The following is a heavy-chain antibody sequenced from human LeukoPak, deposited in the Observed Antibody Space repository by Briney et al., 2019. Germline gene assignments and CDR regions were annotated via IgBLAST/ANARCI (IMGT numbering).Heavy chain of an antibody. Sequence: SETLSLTCTVSGGSISSYYWSWIRQPPGKGLEWIGYIYYSGSTNYNPSLKSRVTISVDTSKNQFSLKLSSVTAADTAVYYYARQCAYSSGWYCFGYWGQGTLVTVSS. CDR1: GGSISSYY. CDR2: IYYSGST. D-gene: IGHD6-19*01. V-gene: IGHV4-59*08. CDR3: ARQCAYSSGWYCFGY. J-gene: IGHJ4*02.